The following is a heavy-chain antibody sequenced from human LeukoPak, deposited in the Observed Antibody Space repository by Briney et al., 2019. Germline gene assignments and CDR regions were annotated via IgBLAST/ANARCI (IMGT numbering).Heavy chain of an antibody. J-gene: IGHJ3*02. D-gene: IGHD3-22*01. Sequence: SGTLSLTCAVSGGSISSSNWWSWVRQPPGKGLEWIGEIYHSGSTNYNPSLKSRVTISVDKSKNHFSLRLSSVTAADTAVYYCARGGFSDYYDSSGYHSAFDIWGQGTMVTVSS. V-gene: IGHV4-4*02. CDR2: IYHSGST. CDR3: ARGGFSDYYDSSGYHSAFDI. CDR1: GGSISSSNW.